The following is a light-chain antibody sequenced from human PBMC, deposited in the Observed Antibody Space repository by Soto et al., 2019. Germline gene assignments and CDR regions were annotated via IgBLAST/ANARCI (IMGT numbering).Light chain of an antibody. J-gene: IGKJ1*01. CDR2: DAS. CDR1: QDISSW. Sequence: DIQVTPSPPSLSASVGDRVTIPCRASQDISSWLAWYQQKPGKAPKFLIYDASSLESGVPSRFSGSGSGTDFTLTISRLEPEDFAVYVCQQYGSSPPTFGQGTKVDIK. CDR3: QQYGSSPPT. V-gene: IGKV1D-16*01.